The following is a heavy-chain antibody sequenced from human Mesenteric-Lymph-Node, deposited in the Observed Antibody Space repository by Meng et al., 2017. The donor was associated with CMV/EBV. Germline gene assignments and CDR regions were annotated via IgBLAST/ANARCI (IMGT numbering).Heavy chain of an antibody. V-gene: IGHV4-59*01. Sequence: GSLRLSCTVSGGSISSYYWSWIRQPPGKGLEWIGCFYYSGSTTYNPSLKSRVTISLDTSKNQVSLKLSSVTAADTAVYYCARDLGGNSGWYLDYWGQGTLVTVSS. CDR3: ARDLGGNSGWYLDY. CDR2: FYYSGST. J-gene: IGHJ4*02. D-gene: IGHD6-19*01. CDR1: GGSISSYY.